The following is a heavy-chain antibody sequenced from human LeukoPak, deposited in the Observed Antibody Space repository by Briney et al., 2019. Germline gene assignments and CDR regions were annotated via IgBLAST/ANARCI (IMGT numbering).Heavy chain of an antibody. V-gene: IGHV3-53*01. CDR1: GFTVSSNY. Sequence: GGSLRLSCAASGFTVSSNYMSWVRQAPGKGLEWVSAISGSGGSTYYADSVKGRFTISGDNSKNTLYLQMNSLRAEDTAVYYCARSDTGYFDSWGQGTLVTVSS. J-gene: IGHJ4*02. CDR2: ISGSGGST. CDR3: ARSDTGYFDS. D-gene: IGHD5-18*01.